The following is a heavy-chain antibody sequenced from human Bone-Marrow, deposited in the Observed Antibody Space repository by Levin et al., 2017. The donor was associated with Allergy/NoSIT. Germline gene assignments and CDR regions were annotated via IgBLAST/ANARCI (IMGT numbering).Heavy chain of an antibody. CDR2: ISGSGGST. D-gene: IGHD4-23*01. Sequence: SCAASGFTFSSYAMSWVRQAPGKGLEWVSAISGSGGSTYYADSVKGRFTISRDNSKNTLYLQMNSLRAEDTAVYYCAVSPGDYVGAFDIWGQGTMVTVSS. CDR3: AVSPGDYVGAFDI. J-gene: IGHJ3*02. V-gene: IGHV3-23*01. CDR1: GFTFSSYA.